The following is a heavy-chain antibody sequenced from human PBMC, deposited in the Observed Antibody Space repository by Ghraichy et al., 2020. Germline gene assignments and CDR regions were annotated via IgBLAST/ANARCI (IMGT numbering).Heavy chain of an antibody. CDR1: GGSISSSSYY. V-gene: IGHV4-39*01. CDR3: ARHQTNIRGYPRDIVVVPVFDY. Sequence: ESLNISCTVSGGSISSSSYYWGWIRQPPGKGLEWIGSIYYSGSTYYNPSLKSRVTISVDTSKNQFSLKLSSVTAADTAVYYCARHQTNIRGYPRDIVVVPVFDYWGQGTLVTVSS. J-gene: IGHJ4*02. CDR2: IYYSGST. D-gene: IGHD2-2*01.